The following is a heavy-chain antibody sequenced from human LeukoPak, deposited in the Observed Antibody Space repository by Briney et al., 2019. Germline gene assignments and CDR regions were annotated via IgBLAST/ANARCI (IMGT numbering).Heavy chain of an antibody. CDR2: INHSGST. Sequence: SETLSLTCAVYGGSFSGYYWSWIRQPPGKGLEWIGEINHSGSTNYNPSLKSRVTISVDTSKNQFSLKLSSVTAADTAVYYCARLGALSRGVIHYYYYYMDVWGKGTTVTISS. V-gene: IGHV4-34*01. CDR1: GGSFSGYY. CDR3: ARLGALSRGVIHYYYYYMDV. J-gene: IGHJ6*03. D-gene: IGHD3-10*01.